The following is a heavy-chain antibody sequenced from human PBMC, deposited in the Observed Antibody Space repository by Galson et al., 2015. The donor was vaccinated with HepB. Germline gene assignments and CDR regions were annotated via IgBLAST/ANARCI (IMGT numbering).Heavy chain of an antibody. CDR2: IWLDGSNT. D-gene: IGHD6-6*01. V-gene: IGHV3-33*01. CDR1: GFTFSSYG. J-gene: IGHJ5*02. CDR3: ARDYVAAHSYNWFDR. Sequence: SLRLSCAASGFTFSSYGMHWVRQAPGKGLEWVAVIWLDGSNTYYADSVKGRFIISRDNSQNALYLQMNSLRAEDTAVYYCARDYVAAHSYNWFDRWGQGTLVIVSS.